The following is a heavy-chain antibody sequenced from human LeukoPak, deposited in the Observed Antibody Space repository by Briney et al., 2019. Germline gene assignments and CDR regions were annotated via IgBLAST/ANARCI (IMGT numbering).Heavy chain of an antibody. V-gene: IGHV1-69*05. Sequence: ASVKVSCKASGGTFSSYAISWVRQAPGQGLEWMGGIIPIFGTANYAQKFQGRVTITTDESTSTAYTELSSLRSEDTAVYYCARTSSSGWFGVYYYYYMDVWGKGTTVTVSS. J-gene: IGHJ6*03. CDR3: ARTSSSGWFGVYYYYYMDV. D-gene: IGHD6-19*01. CDR1: GGTFSSYA. CDR2: IIPIFGTA.